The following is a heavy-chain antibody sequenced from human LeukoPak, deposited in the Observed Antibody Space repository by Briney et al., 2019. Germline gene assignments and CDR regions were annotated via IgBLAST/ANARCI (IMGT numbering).Heavy chain of an antibody. J-gene: IGHJ4*02. Sequence: PETLSLTCTVSGGSINSGGYYWAWIRRSPGKGLEWIGSIYYSGSTHYNPSLNSRVTVSRDTSKKQFSLNLTSVTAADTAVYYCARSLGYSYGNDYWGQGTLVTVSS. CDR1: GGSINSGGYY. CDR2: IYYSGST. D-gene: IGHD5-18*01. V-gene: IGHV4-39*01. CDR3: ARSLGYSYGNDY.